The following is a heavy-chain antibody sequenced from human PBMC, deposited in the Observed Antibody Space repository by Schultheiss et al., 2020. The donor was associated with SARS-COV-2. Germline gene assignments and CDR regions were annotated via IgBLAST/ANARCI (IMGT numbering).Heavy chain of an antibody. Sequence: SETLSLTCAVYGESFNGFSWTWIRQSPGKGLEWIGQVSHSGGTHYSPSLKRRVTISVDTSKNQFSLKLSSVTAADTAVYYCARGAYYDSSGYYSTPMYYYYGMDVWGQGTTVTVSS. V-gene: IGHV4-34*01. CDR1: GESFNGFS. CDR3: ARGAYYDSSGYYSTPMYYYYGMDV. D-gene: IGHD3-22*01. CDR2: VSHSGGT. J-gene: IGHJ6*02.